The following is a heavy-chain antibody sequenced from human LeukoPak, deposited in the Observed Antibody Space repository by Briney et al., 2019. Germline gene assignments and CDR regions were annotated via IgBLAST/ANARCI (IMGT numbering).Heavy chain of an antibody. J-gene: IGHJ4*02. CDR1: GFTVSSNY. CDR2: IYSGGTT. V-gene: IGHV3-53*01. D-gene: IGHD2-15*01. CDR3: ARDSELRYCSGGSCSFDY. Sequence: PGGSPRLSCAASGFTVSSNYMSWVRQAPGKGLEWVSVIYSGGTTYYADSVKGRFTISRDNSRDTLYLQMNSLRVEDTAVYYCARDSELRYCSGGSCSFDYWGQGTLVTVSP.